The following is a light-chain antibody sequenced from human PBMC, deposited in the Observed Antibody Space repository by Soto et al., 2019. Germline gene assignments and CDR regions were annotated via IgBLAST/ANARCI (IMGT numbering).Light chain of an antibody. CDR2: GAS. CDR1: QSVSSSY. Sequence: EIVLTQSPGTLSLSPGERATLSCRASQSVSSSYLAWYQQKPDQAPRLLIYGASSRATGTPARFSGSGSGTDFPLTISRLEPEDFAVYYCQQYGSSPRTFGQGTKVEIK. J-gene: IGKJ1*01. CDR3: QQYGSSPRT. V-gene: IGKV3-20*01.